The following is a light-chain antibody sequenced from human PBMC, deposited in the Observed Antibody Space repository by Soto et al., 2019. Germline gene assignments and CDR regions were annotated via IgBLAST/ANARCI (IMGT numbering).Light chain of an antibody. CDR1: QGIRDD. Sequence: AIQMTQSPSSLSASVGDRVTITCRASQGIRDDLGWYQQKPGKAPKLLIYSASSLQSGVPSRFSGSGSGTDFTLTISSLQPEDSETYYCLQDYNYPWTFVQGTKVDIK. V-gene: IGKV1-6*01. CDR3: LQDYNYPWT. J-gene: IGKJ1*01. CDR2: SAS.